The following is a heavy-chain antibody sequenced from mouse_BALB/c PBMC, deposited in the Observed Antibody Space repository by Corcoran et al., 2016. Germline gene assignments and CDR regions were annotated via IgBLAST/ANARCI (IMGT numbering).Heavy chain of an antibody. CDR3: ARGEDGNYFAWFAY. CDR2: INPNNGGT. V-gene: IGHV1-18*01. CDR1: GYTFTEFT. Sequence: ELQLQQAGPELVKPGASVKISCKTSGYTFTEFTMHWVKQSHGKGLEWIGGINPNNGGTSYNQKFKCKATLTVDKYSSTAYMELRSLTSEDSAVYYCARGEDGNYFAWFAYWGQGTLVTVSA. J-gene: IGHJ3*01. D-gene: IGHD2-1*01.